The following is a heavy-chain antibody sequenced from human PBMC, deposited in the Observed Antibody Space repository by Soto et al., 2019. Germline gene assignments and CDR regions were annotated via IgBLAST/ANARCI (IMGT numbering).Heavy chain of an antibody. J-gene: IGHJ3*02. CDR3: ARDLLLDYDTSGYSDAFDI. CDR2: INPSGGST. CDR1: GYTFTSHY. V-gene: IGHV1-46*01. D-gene: IGHD3-22*01. Sequence: ASVKVSCKASGYTFTSHYMHWVRQAPGQGLEWMGIINPSGGSTRYAQKFQGRVTMTRDTSTSTVYMELGSLRSEDSAVYYCARDLLLDYDTSGYSDAFDIWGQCTMVTVSS.